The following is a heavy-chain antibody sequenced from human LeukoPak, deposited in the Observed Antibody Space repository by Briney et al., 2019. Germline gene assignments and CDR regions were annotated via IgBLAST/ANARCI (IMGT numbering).Heavy chain of an antibody. CDR1: GGSISSDGYY. CDR3: ATRAEDSSVYQFDY. D-gene: IGHD3-22*01. J-gene: IGHJ4*02. Sequence: SETLSLTCTVSGGSISSDGYYWSWIRQHPGKGLEWIGYIYYSGSTYYNPSLKSRVTISVDTSKNQFSLKLSSVTAADTAVYYCATRAEDSSVYQFDYWGQGTLVTVSS. V-gene: IGHV4-31*03. CDR2: IYYSGST.